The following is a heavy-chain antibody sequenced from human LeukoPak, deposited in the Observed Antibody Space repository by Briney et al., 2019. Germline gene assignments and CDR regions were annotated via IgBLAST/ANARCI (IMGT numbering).Heavy chain of an antibody. V-gene: IGHV4-34*01. CDR3: ASRELLLGDAFDI. Sequence: SETLSLTCAVSGGSFSGYYWSWIRQPPGKGLEWIGEINHSGSTNYNPSLKSRVTISVDTSKNQFSLKLSSVTAADTAVYYCASRELLLGDAFDIWGQGTMVTVSS. CDR2: INHSGST. D-gene: IGHD1-26*01. CDR1: GGSFSGYY. J-gene: IGHJ3*02.